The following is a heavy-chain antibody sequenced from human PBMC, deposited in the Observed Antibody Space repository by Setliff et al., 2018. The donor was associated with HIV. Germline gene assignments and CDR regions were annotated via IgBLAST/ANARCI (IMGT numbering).Heavy chain of an antibody. D-gene: IGHD3-22*01. CDR1: GYTFTRNQ. CDR2: INPSGGSA. CDR3: ARDGGDGSGYYYADY. V-gene: IGHV1-46*01. J-gene: IGHJ4*02. Sequence: ASVMVSCKASGYTFTRNQIHWVRQAPGQGLEWMGIINPSGGSASYAEKFQGRVTMTSDTSTNTVYMELRSLRSEETAVLYCARDGGDGSGYYYADYWGQGTLVTVSS.